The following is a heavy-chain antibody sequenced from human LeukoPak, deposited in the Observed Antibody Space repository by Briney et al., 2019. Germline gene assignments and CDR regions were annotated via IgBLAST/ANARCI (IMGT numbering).Heavy chain of an antibody. V-gene: IGHV3-7*01. CDR2: IKQDGSEK. CDR1: GFTFSSYW. CDR3: ARDRGYSSFDY. Sequence: GGSLRLSCAASGFTFSSYWMSWVRQAPGKGLEWVANIKQDGSEKYYVDSVKGRFTISRDNAKKSLYLQMNSLRAEDTAVYYCARDRGYSSFDYWGQGTLVTVSS. D-gene: IGHD6-19*01. J-gene: IGHJ4*02.